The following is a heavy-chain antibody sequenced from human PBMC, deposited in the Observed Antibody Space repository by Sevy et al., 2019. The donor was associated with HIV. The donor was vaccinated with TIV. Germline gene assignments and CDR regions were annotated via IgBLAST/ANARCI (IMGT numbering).Heavy chain of an antibody. V-gene: IGHV3-7*01. D-gene: IGHD1-7*01. CDR2: IKQDAGQK. Sequence: GGPLRLSCAASGFTFSKYWMGWVRQAPGKGLEWVANIKQDAGQKYYVDSVKGRFTISRDNAKNSLYLQMNSLRAEDTAVYFCARDDGNYYFHYSGQGTMVTVSS. J-gene: IGHJ4*02. CDR1: GFTFSKYW. CDR3: ARDDGNYYFHY.